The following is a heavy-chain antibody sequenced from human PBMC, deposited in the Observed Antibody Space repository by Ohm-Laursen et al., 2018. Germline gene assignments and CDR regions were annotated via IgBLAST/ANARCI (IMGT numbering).Heavy chain of an antibody. CDR2: ISSSSSYI. D-gene: IGHD2-2*01. J-gene: IGHJ4*02. Sequence: SLRLSCAASGFTFNTFTMNWVRQAPGKGLEWVSYISSSSSYIYYADSVKGRFTISRDNAKNSLFLQMNSLRAEDTAVYYCARDDCSSTSCPDLDYWGQGTLVSVSS. V-gene: IGHV3-21*05. CDR3: ARDDCSSTSCPDLDY. CDR1: GFTFNTFT.